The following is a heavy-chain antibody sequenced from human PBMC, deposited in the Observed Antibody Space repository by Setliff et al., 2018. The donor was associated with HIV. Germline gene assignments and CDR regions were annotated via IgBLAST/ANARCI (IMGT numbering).Heavy chain of an antibody. CDR3: SGSWIRLWSRILFCCCDCYSPFDY. J-gene: IGHJ4*01. CDR2: LYSGGST. V-gene: IGHV4-39*01. Sequence: PSETLSLTCTVSGGSISSSSYYWAWLRQPPGKGLEWIGSLYSGGSTYHTPSLSSRITMSLHTAKNQFSLNLTSVAAADTAVYYCSGSWIRLWSRILFCCCDCYSPFDYWCQGSLVTSPQ. CDR1: GGSISSSSYY. D-gene: IGHD2-21*01.